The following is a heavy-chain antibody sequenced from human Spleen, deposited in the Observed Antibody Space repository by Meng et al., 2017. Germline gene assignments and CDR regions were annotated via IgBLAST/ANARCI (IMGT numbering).Heavy chain of an antibody. V-gene: IGHV1-2*02. CDR1: GYIFTGYY. D-gene: IGHD6-13*01. J-gene: IGHJ4*02. CDR2: INPNSGGT. CDR3: ARGYSSSWAVDY. Sequence: ASVKVSCKASGYIFTGYYMHWVRQAPGLGLEWMGWINPNSGGTNYAQKFQGRVTMTRDMSISTAYMELSRLRSDDTAVYYCARGYSSSWAVDYWGQGTLVTVSS.